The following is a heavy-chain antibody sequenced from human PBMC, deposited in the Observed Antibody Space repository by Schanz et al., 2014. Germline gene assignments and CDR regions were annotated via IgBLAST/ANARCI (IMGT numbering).Heavy chain of an antibody. Sequence: QVQLVQSGAEVKKPGASVRVSCKASGYTFTTYAMSWVRQAPGQGLEWVGWISVYTGNTKYGQKVQGRVTMTADTSRNTACMELSMLTSDETAEYCGAKAGHDILTGAYSRLDPWGRGTLXTVSS. D-gene: IGHD3-9*01. CDR2: ISVYTGNT. CDR1: GYTFTTYA. V-gene: IGHV1-18*01. J-gene: IGHJ5*02. CDR3: AKAGHDILTGAYSRLDP.